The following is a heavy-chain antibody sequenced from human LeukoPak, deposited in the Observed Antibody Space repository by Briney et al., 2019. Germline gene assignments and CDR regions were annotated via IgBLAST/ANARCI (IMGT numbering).Heavy chain of an antibody. CDR3: ARVARLRSAFDY. J-gene: IGHJ4*02. CDR1: GFTFSSYA. V-gene: IGHV3-30-3*01. CDR2: ISYDGSNK. D-gene: IGHD3-3*01. Sequence: GGSLRLSCAASGFTFSSYAMHWVRQAPGKGLEWVAVISYDGSNKYYADSVKGRFTISRDNSKNTLYLQMNSLRAEDTAVYYCARVARLRSAFDYWGQGTLVTVSS.